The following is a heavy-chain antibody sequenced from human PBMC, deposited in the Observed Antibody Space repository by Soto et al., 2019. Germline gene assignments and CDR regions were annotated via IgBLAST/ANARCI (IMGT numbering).Heavy chain of an antibody. CDR1: GFTFRNYW. V-gene: IGHV3-7*01. Sequence: GGSLRLSCAASGFTFRNYWRTWVRQAPGKGLEWVANIKQDGSVKYYVDSVKGRFTISRDNAKNAVYLQMNSLRVEDTAVYYCARIGYSSSSNDYWGQGTLVTVSS. J-gene: IGHJ4*02. D-gene: IGHD2-2*03. CDR2: IKQDGSVK. CDR3: ARIGYSSSSNDY.